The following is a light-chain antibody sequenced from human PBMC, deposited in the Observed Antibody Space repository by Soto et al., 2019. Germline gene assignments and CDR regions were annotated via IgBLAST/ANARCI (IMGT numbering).Light chain of an antibody. CDR1: QTVTSGY. CDR2: GVS. V-gene: IGKV3-20*01. CDR3: QVYGSSSKT. Sequence: EIMMTQSPATLSVSPWERAILSCMASQTVTSGYLAWYQQKTGQAPRPLIYGVSTGATGIPDRFSGSGSGTDFTLTISRLEPEDFAVYFCQVYGSSSKTFGQGTKVDIK. J-gene: IGKJ1*01.